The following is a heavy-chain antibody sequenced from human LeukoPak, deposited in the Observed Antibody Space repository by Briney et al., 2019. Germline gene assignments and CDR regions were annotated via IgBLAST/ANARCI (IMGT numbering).Heavy chain of an antibody. J-gene: IGHJ5*02. D-gene: IGHD6-13*01. CDR2: IYYSGST. Sequence: SETLSLTCTVSGGSISSSSYYWGWIRQPPGKGLEWIGSIYYSGSTYYNPSLKSRVTISVDTSKNQFSLKLSSVTAADTAVYSXXRQGPYSKDWFDPWGQGTLVTVSS. V-gene: IGHV4-39*01. CDR1: GGSISSSSYY. CDR3: XRQGPYSKDWFDP.